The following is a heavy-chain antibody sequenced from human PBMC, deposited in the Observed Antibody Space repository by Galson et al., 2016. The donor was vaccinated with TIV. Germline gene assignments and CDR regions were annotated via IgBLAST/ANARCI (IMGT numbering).Heavy chain of an antibody. Sequence: CAISGDSVSTSRGVWNWIRQSPSRGLEWLGRTYYRSKWYSDYAPSVKSRIIFIPDTSKNQFSLQLKSVTPEDTAVYYCARGPINKWNNYYYAMDVRGQGTTVTVS. J-gene: IGHJ6*02. CDR2: TYYRSKWYS. CDR1: GDSVSTSRGV. V-gene: IGHV6-1*01. CDR3: ARGPINKWNNYYYAMDV. D-gene: IGHD1/OR15-1a*01.